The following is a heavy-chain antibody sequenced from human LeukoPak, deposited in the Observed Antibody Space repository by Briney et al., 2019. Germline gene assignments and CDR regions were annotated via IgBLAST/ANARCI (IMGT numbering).Heavy chain of an antibody. V-gene: IGHV3-11*03. J-gene: IGHJ6*02. CDR3: ARCGTPNNYYYYGMDV. CDR2: ISSSDNYT. CDR1: AFTFSDYY. D-gene: IGHD1-26*01. Sequence: PGGSLRLSCAGSAFTFSDYYMSRIRQAPGKGLECVSYISSSDNYTKYADSVKGRFTNSRDNAKNSLYLQMNSLRAEDTAVYYCARCGTPNNYYYYGMDVWGQRTTVTVSS.